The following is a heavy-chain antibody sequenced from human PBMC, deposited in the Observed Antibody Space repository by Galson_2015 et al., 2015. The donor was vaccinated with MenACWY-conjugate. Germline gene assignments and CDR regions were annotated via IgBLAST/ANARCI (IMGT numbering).Heavy chain of an antibody. CDR2: ISAYNGNT. D-gene: IGHD3-22*01. CDR1: GYTFTGYY. J-gene: IGHJ4*02. Sequence: SVKVSCKASGYTFTGYYMHWVRQAPGQGLEWMGWISAYNGNTNYAQKLQGRVTMTTDTSTSTAYMELRSLRSDDTAVYYCARDSSGYYYTFFDYWGQGTLVTVSS. CDR3: ARDSSGYYYTFFDY. V-gene: IGHV1-18*04.